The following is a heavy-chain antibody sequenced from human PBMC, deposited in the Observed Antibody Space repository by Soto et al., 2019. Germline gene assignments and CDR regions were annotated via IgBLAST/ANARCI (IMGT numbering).Heavy chain of an antibody. CDR2: INHLETN. J-gene: IGHJ4*02. CDR1: GAAITYGGYS. CDR3: ARGGGSDSFDY. Sequence: TLSLPCTVSGAAITYGGYSWSWIRQTPGKGLEWIWYINHLETNFYNPSFESRLTLSIDRTKNQFSLNMNSMSSSYRAVYFCARGGGSDSFDYWGQGILGTVS. V-gene: IGHV4-30-2*01. D-gene: IGHD1-26*01.